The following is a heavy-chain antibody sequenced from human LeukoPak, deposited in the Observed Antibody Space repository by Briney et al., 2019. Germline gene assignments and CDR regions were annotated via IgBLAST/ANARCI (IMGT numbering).Heavy chain of an antibody. Sequence: GKSLRLSCAASGFTFSGYGMHWVRQAPGKGLEWVTVIWSDGSNKYYADSVKGRFTISRDNSKNTLYLQMNSLRAEDTAVYYCAKERYFDWLLDYWGQGTLVTVSS. D-gene: IGHD3-9*01. CDR2: IWSDGSNK. V-gene: IGHV3-33*06. J-gene: IGHJ4*02. CDR3: AKERYFDWLLDY. CDR1: GFTFSGYG.